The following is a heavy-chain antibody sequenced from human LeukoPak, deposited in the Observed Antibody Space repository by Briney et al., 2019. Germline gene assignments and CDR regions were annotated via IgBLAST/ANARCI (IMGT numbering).Heavy chain of an antibody. J-gene: IGHJ3*01. CDR2: TYYRSQWHN. V-gene: IGHV6-1*01. Sequence: SQTPSLTCAISGDSVSNNNYAWKWIRQSPSRGLEWLGRTYYRSQWHNDYARSVMSRISVDPDTSKNQFSLHLSSVTPDDTAVYYCAGGYAFDVWGQGTMVTVSS. CDR3: AGGYAFDV. CDR1: GDSVSNNNYA.